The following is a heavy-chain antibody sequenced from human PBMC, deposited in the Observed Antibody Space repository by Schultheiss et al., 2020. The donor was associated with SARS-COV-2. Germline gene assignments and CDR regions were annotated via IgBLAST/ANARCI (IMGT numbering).Heavy chain of an antibody. V-gene: IGHV3-48*01. Sequence: GESLKISCAASGFTFSSYSMNWVRQAPGKGLEWVSYISSSSSTIYYADSVKGRFTISRDNAKNSLYLQMNSLRAEDTAVYYCARAGYSYGLGYYYYYMDVWGKGTTVTVSS. J-gene: IGHJ6*03. CDR1: GFTFSSYS. D-gene: IGHD5-18*01. CDR3: ARAGYSYGLGYYYYYMDV. CDR2: ISSSSSTI.